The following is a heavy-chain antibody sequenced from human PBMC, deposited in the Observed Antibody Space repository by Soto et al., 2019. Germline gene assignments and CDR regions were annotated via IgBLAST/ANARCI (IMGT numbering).Heavy chain of an antibody. CDR3: ARGGWYVDY. J-gene: IGHJ4*02. D-gene: IGHD6-19*01. V-gene: IGHV4-59*01. CDR2: IYYTGTT. CDR1: GGSMSGNY. Sequence: QVQLQESGPGLVKSSETLSLTCTVSGGSMSGNYWSWIRQNPGKGLEWIGYIYYTGTTNYNASLKSRVTLSVDTSKNQFSLKLTSVTAADTAVYFCARGGWYVDYWGQGTLVTVSS.